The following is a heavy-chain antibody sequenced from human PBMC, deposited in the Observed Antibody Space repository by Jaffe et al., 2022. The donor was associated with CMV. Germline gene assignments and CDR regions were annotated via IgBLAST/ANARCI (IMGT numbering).Heavy chain of an antibody. CDR2: ISGSGGST. CDR1: GFTFSSYA. D-gene: IGHD6-13*01. Sequence: EVQLLESGGGLVQPGGSLRLSCAASGFTFSSYAMSWVRQAPGKGLEWVSAISGSGGSTYYADSVKGRFTISRDNSKNTLYLQMNSLRAEDTAVYYCAKDYSSSWYDYYYYYGMDVWGQGTTVTVSS. J-gene: IGHJ6*02. V-gene: IGHV3-23*01. CDR3: AKDYSSSWYDYYYYYGMDV.